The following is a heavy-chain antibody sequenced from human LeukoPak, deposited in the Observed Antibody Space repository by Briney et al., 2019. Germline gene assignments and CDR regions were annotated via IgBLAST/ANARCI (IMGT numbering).Heavy chain of an antibody. CDR1: GGSISSYY. V-gene: IGHV4-59*01. D-gene: IGHD3-3*01. CDR3: ATIFGVANSIDY. CDR2: IHYSGTN. J-gene: IGHJ4*02. Sequence: PSKTLSLTCTVSGGSISSYYWNWIRQPPGKGLEWIGYIHYSGTNYYNPSLKSRVTISVDTSKSQFSLKLSSVTAADTAVYYCATIFGVANSIDYWGQGTLVTVSS.